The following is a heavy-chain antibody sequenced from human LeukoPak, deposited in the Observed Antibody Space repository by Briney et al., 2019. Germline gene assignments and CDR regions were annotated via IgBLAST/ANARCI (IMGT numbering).Heavy chain of an antibody. CDR2: ISGSGGST. D-gene: IGHD2-15*01. CDR3: AKPPWNTPDRFDY. J-gene: IGHJ4*02. CDR1: GFTFSSYA. Sequence: GGSLRLSCAASGFTFSSYAMNWVRQAPGKGLEWVSAISGSGGSTYYADSVKGRFTISRDNSKNTLYLQMNSLRAEDTAVYYCAKPPWNTPDRFDYWGQGTLVTVSS. V-gene: IGHV3-23*01.